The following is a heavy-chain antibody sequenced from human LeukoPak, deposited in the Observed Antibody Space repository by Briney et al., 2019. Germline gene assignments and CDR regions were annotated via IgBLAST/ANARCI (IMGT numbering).Heavy chain of an antibody. D-gene: IGHD2-15*01. V-gene: IGHV3-21*01. CDR3: ARGYCSGGSCYYYMDV. CDR1: GFTFSSYS. J-gene: IGHJ6*03. CDR2: ISSSSSYI. Sequence: GGSLRLSCAASGFTFSSYSMNWVRQAPGKGLEWVSSISSSSSYIYYADSVKGRFTISRDNAKNPLYLQMNSLRAEDTAVYYCARGYCSGGSCYYYMDVWGKGTTVTVSS.